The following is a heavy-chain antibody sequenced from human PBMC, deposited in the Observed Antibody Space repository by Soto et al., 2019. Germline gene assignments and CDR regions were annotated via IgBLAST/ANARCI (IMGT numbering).Heavy chain of an antibody. J-gene: IGHJ3*02. CDR3: ARDAQRREVVVITTGNNAFDI. Sequence: ASVKVSCKASGYTFTSYDINWVRQATGQGLEWMGWMNPNSGNTGYAQKFQGRVTMTRNTSISTAYTELSSLRSEDTAVYYCARDAQRREVVVITTGNNAFDIWG. D-gene: IGHD3-22*01. V-gene: IGHV1-8*01. CDR2: MNPNSGNT. CDR1: GYTFTSYD.